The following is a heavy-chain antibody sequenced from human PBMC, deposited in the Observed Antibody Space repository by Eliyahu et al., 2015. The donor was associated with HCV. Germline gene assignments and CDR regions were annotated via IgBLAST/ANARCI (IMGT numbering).Heavy chain of an antibody. CDR1: GGSITXYS. Sequence: QVQLQESGPGLVKPSETLSLTCXXSGGSITXYSWXWIRQPPGKGLEWIGYIHYXGXTNXNPSPKSRVTISVDTSKNQFSLNLTSVTAADTAVYYCASGGGGIAVAGTGGWFDPWGQGTLVTVSS. V-gene: IGHV4-59*01. D-gene: IGHD6-19*01. CDR3: ASGGGGIAVAGTGGWFDP. J-gene: IGHJ5*02. CDR2: IHYXGXT.